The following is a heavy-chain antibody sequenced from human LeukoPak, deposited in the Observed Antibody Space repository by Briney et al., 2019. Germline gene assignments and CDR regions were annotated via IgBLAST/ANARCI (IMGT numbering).Heavy chain of an antibody. CDR3: ARVLYYYDSSRYPRPLESTPDELYYFDY. J-gene: IGHJ4*02. Sequence: ASVKVSCKASGYTFTSYYMHWVRQAPGQGLEWMGIINPSGGSTSYAQKFQGRVTMTRDTSISTAYMDLSRLRSDDTAVYYCARVLYYYDSSRYPRPLESTPDELYYFDYWGQGTLVTVSS. D-gene: IGHD3-22*01. CDR2: INPSGGST. V-gene: IGHV1-46*01. CDR1: GYTFTSYY.